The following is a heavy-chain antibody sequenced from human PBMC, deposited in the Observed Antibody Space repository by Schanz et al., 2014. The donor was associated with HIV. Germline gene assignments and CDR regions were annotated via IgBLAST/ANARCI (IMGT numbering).Heavy chain of an antibody. CDR3: AGEVSDFDY. V-gene: IGHV3-23*01. J-gene: IGHJ4*02. Sequence: EVQLLESGGDLAQPGDSLRLSCVASGFVFRDFAMAWVRQAPGKGLEWVSLIGSGGGRTYYADSVKGRVTISRDNSKNTLYLQMNSLRAEDTAVYYCAGEVSDFDYWGQGTLVTVSP. CDR2: IGSGGGRT. D-gene: IGHD3-10*01. CDR1: GFVFRDFA.